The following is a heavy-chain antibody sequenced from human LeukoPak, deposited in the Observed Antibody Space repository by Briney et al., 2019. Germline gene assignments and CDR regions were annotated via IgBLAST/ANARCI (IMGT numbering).Heavy chain of an antibody. Sequence: GGSLRLSCAASGFTFSSYSMNWVRQAPGKGLEWVSYISSSSTIYYADSVKGRFTISRDNAKNSLYLQMNSLRAEDTAVYYCARNRYFQSIAAAGYYMDVWGKGTTVTVSS. V-gene: IGHV3-48*04. D-gene: IGHD6-13*01. CDR1: GFTFSSYS. CDR2: ISSSSTI. CDR3: ARNRYFQSIAAAGYYMDV. J-gene: IGHJ6*03.